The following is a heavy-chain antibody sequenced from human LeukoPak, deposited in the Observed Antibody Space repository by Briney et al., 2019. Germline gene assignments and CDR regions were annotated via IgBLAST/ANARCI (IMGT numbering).Heavy chain of an antibody. CDR2: VSDDGNNI. D-gene: IGHD3-22*01. V-gene: IGHV3-30*04. Sequence: GGSLRLSCAASVFTFSNYPMHWVRQAPGKGLEWVAVVSDDGNNIYYADSVKGRFTISRDNSKNTLYLQTNSLRAEDTALYYCVRDRDSTGYYDYWGQGTLVTVSS. CDR1: VFTFSNYP. CDR3: VRDRDSTGYYDY. J-gene: IGHJ4*02.